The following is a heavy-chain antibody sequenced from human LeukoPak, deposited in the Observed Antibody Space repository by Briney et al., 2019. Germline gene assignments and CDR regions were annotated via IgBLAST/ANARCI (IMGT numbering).Heavy chain of an antibody. CDR2: INPNSGGT. CDR1: GYTFTGYY. J-gene: IGHJ4*02. V-gene: IGHV1-2*02. Sequence: ASVKVSCKASGYTFTGYYMHWVRQAPGQGLEWTGWINPNSGGTNYAQKFQGRVTMTRDTSISTAYMELSRLRSDDTAVYYCARGYHDYVWGSYRSDYWGQGTLVTVSS. CDR3: ARGYHDYVWGSYRSDY. D-gene: IGHD3-16*02.